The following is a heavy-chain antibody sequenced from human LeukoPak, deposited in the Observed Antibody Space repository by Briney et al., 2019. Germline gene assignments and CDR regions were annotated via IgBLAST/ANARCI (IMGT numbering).Heavy chain of an antibody. CDR3: ARGRDSSGWYEALGWFDP. D-gene: IGHD6-13*01. J-gene: IGHJ5*02. CDR2: ISAYNGNT. V-gene: IGHV1-18*01. Sequence: GASVKVSCKASGYTFTSYGISWVRQAPGQGLEWMGWISAYNGNTNYAQKLQGRVTMTTDTSTSTAYMELRSLRSDDTAVYYCARGRDSSGWYEALGWFDPWGQGTLVTVSS. CDR1: GYTFTSYG.